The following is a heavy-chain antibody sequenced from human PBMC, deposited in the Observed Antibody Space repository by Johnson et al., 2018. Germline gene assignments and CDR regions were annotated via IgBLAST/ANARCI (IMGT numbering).Heavy chain of an antibody. V-gene: IGHV3-43D*03. CDR2: ISWDGGST. D-gene: IGHD3-16*01. J-gene: IGHJ1*01. Sequence: EVQLVETGGAVVQPGESLRLSCAGSGFPFDDYVMHWVRQAPGKGLEWVSLISWDGGSTDYADSVKGRFTISRDNNKNSLFLQMNSLKPEDTAFYYCAKDIVQEGGGHFQHWGQGTLVIVSS. CDR3: AKDIVQEGGGHFQH. CDR1: GFPFDDYV.